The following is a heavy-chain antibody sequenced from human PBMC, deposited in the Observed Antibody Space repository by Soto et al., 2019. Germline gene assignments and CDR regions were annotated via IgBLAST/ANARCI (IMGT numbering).Heavy chain of an antibody. V-gene: IGHV3-23*01. CDR1: GFTFTSHA. J-gene: IGHJ4*02. Sequence: GGSLRLSWAALGFTFTSHAMSWVRQAPGKGLEWVSAISGSGGSTYYADSVKGRFTISRDNPKNTLYLQMNSLRAEDTAVYYCAKDQYSNSWFTYWGQGTLVTVSS. CDR2: ISGSGGST. D-gene: IGHD6-13*01. CDR3: AKDQYSNSWFTY.